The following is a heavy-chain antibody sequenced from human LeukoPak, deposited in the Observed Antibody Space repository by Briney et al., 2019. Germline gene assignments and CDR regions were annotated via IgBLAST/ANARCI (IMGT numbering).Heavy chain of an antibody. CDR2: IRTNGRDT. J-gene: IGHJ5*02. D-gene: IGHD2-15*01. CDR1: GFTFSSYS. CDR3: ATGGYTAWFDP. Sequence: GGSQRLSCAASGFTFSSYSMSWVRQSPGKGLEWVSNIRTNGRDTYYADAVKGRFTISRDNSKNTLYLEMNSLRAEDTAVYYCATGGYTAWFDPWGQGSPVTVSS. V-gene: IGHV3-23*01.